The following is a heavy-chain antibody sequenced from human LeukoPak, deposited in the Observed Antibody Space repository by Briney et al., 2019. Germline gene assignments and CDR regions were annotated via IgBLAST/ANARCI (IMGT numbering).Heavy chain of an antibody. V-gene: IGHV3-53*01. CDR1: GFTVSKTY. D-gene: IGHD7-27*01. Sequence: GGSLRLSCAASGFTVSKTYMTWVRQAPGKGLEWVSHIDDADSTHYADSVKGRFTISRDNSKNTLYLQMNSLRAEDTAVYYCAKGTTGDITLVDYWGQGTRVTVSS. CDR2: IDDADST. CDR3: AKGTTGDITLVDY. J-gene: IGHJ4*02.